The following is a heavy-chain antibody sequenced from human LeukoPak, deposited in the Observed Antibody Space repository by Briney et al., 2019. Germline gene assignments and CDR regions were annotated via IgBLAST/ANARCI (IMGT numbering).Heavy chain of an antibody. J-gene: IGHJ4*02. CDR3: ARGLHYFDY. CDR2: VGCGGTT. V-gene: IGHV4-39*02. CDR1: GGSISSSSYY. Sequence: SETLSLTCTASGGSISSSSYYWGWIRPPPGKGLEWIGSVGCGGTTYYNPSLKSRVTISADTSKNHFSLKLSSVTAADTALYYCARGLHYFDYWGQGTLVTVSS. D-gene: IGHD5-24*01.